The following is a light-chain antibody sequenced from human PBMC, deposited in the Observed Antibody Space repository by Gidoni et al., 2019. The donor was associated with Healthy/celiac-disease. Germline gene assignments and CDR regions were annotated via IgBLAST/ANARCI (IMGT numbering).Light chain of an antibody. V-gene: IGKV1-27*01. Sequence: DIQMTQSPSSLSASVGARVTITCRASQGISNSLAWYQQKPGKIPKLLIYAASTLQSGVPSRFSGSGSGTDFTLTITSLQPEDVATYYCQKYNSAPRTFXXXTKVEI. CDR3: QKYNSAPRT. CDR1: QGISNS. J-gene: IGKJ1*01. CDR2: AAS.